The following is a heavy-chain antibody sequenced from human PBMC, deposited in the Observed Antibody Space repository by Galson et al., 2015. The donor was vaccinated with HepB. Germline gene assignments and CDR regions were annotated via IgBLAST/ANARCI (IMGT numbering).Heavy chain of an antibody. CDR3: AKAIFGVVITFFDY. J-gene: IGHJ4*02. CDR2: ISGSGCST. V-gene: IGHV3-23*01. D-gene: IGHD3-3*01. CDR1: GFTFSSYA. Sequence: SLRLSCAASGFTFSSYAMSWVRQAPGTGLEWVSAISGSGCSTYYADSVKGRFTISRDNSKNTLYLQMNSLRAEDTAVYYCAKAIFGVVITFFDYWGQGTMVTVSS.